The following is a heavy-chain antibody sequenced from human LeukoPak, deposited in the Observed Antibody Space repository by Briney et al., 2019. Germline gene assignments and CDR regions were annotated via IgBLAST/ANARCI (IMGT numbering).Heavy chain of an antibody. CDR1: GFTFSVYD. J-gene: IGHJ4*02. D-gene: IGHD4-17*01. Sequence: PGGSLRLSCAASGFTFSVYDMHWVRQAPGKGLEWVAFIRYDGSNKYYADSVKGRFTISRDNSKNTLYLQMNSLRAEDTAVYYCARDTDYVFDYWGQGTLVTVSS. CDR2: IRYDGSNK. V-gene: IGHV3-30*02. CDR3: ARDTDYVFDY.